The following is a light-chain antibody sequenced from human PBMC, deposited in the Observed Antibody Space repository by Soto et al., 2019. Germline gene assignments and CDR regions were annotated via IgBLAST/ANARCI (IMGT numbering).Light chain of an antibody. CDR2: AVS. J-gene: IGLJ1*01. Sequence: QSVLTQPRSVSGSPGQSVTISCTRTSSYIGPYDHVAWYQQHPGKVPKLIIFAVSKRPSGVPDRFSGSKSGNTASLTISGLQAEDEADYYCSSYAGNYIYVFATGTKVTVL. CDR3: SSYAGNYIYV. V-gene: IGLV2-11*01. CDR1: SSYIGPYDH.